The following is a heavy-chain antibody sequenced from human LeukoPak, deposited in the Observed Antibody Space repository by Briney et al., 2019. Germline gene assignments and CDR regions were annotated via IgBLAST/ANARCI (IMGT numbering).Heavy chain of an antibody. D-gene: IGHD2/OR15-2a*01. Sequence: ASVKVSCKASGYTFTSYDINWVRQATGQGLEWMGWMNPNSGNTGYAQKFQGRVTMTRNTSISTAYMELSSLRSDDTAVYYCASSLDTSNWIDSWGQGTLVTVSS. J-gene: IGHJ5*01. V-gene: IGHV1-8*01. CDR3: ASSLDTSNWIDS. CDR2: MNPNSGNT. CDR1: GYTFTSYD.